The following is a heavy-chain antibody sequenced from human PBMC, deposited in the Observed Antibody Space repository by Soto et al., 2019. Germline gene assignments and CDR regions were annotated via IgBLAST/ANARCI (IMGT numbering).Heavy chain of an antibody. D-gene: IGHD3-16*02. J-gene: IGHJ5*02. CDR2: ISAYNGNT. Sequence: QVQLVQSGAEVKKPGASVKVSCKASGYTFTSYGISWVRQAPGQGLEWMGWISAYNGNTNYAQKLQGRVTMTTDTTTSTAYMELRSLRSGDAAVYYCARDPYYDYVWGSYRGGFWFDPWGQGTLVTVSS. CDR3: ARDPYYDYVWGSYRGGFWFDP. CDR1: GYTFTSYG. V-gene: IGHV1-18*01.